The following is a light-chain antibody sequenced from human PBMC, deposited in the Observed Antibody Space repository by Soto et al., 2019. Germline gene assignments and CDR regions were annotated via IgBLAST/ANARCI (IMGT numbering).Light chain of an antibody. CDR1: SSNIGSTYD. CDR3: AAWDDSLSGYV. J-gene: IGLJ1*01. V-gene: IGLV1-40*01. CDR2: GNT. Sequence: QSVLTQPPSVSGAPGQRVTISCTGSSSNIGSTYDVQWYQQLPGTAPKLLIHGNTDRPSGVPDRFSGSKSGTSASLAISGLQSEDEADYYRAAWDDSLSGYVFGTGTKVTVL.